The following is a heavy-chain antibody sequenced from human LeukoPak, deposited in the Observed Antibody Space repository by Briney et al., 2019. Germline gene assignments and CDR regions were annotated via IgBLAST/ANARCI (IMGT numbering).Heavy chain of an antibody. Sequence: GGSLRLSCAASGFTFSSYAMSWVRQAPGKGLEWVSALSGSGGSIYYTDSVKGRFTISRDNSKNTLYLQMNSLRAEDTAVYYCAKEAQGCSITSCYFDSWGQGTLVTVSS. CDR2: LSGSGGSI. CDR1: GFTFSSYA. D-gene: IGHD2-2*01. CDR3: AKEAQGCSITSCYFDS. J-gene: IGHJ4*02. V-gene: IGHV3-23*01.